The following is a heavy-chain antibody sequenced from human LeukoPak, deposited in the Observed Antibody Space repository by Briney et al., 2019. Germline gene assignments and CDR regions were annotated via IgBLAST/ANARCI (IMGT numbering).Heavy chain of an antibody. J-gene: IGHJ4*02. CDR3: ARPRIESGGYYYGH. CDR1: GYTFTGYY. V-gene: IGHV1-2*02. Sequence: ASVKVSCKASGYTFTGYYMHWVRQAPGQGLEWMGWINPNNGGTNYAQKFQGRVTMTTDTSTNTAYMELSWLTSDDTAVYYCARPRIESGGYYYGHWGQGTLVTVSS. CDR2: INPNNGGT. D-gene: IGHD3-22*01.